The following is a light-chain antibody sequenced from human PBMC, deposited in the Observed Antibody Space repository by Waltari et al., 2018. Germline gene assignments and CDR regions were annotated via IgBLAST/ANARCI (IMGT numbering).Light chain of an antibody. J-gene: IGLJ3*02. CDR1: SSDVGSYNL. CDR3: CSYAGSSTV. Sequence: QSALTQPASVSGSPGQSITISCTGTSSDVGSYNLVSWYQQHPGKAPKLMIYEGSKRHSGVSNRVSGSKSGNTASLTISGLQAEDEADYYCCSYAGSSTVFGGGTKLTVL. CDR2: EGS. V-gene: IGLV2-23*01.